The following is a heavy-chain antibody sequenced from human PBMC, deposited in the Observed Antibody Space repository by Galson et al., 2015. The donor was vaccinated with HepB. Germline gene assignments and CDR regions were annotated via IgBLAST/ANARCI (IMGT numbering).Heavy chain of an antibody. D-gene: IGHD7-27*01. CDR1: GYTFTSYD. Sequence: SVKVSCKASGYTFTSYDINWVRQATGQGLEWMGWMNPNSGNTGYAQKFQGRVTMTRNTSISTAYMELSSLRSEDTAVYYCARGGGVANWGSEYYFDYWGQGTLVTVSS. CDR2: MNPNSGNT. CDR3: ARGGGVANWGSEYYFDY. V-gene: IGHV1-8*01. J-gene: IGHJ4*02.